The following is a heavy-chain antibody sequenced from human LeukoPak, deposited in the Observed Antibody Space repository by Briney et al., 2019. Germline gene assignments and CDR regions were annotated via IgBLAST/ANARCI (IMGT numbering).Heavy chain of an antibody. V-gene: IGHV4-4*07. CDR2: LYTSGST. D-gene: IGHD6-19*01. CDR3: ACSSSGWFWNY. CDR1: DGSISSYY. Sequence: SETLSFTCTVSDGSISSYYWSWIRQPAGKGLEWIGRLYTSGSTNYNPSLKSRVTMSVDTSKNQFSLKLSSVTAADTAVYYCACSSSGWFWNYWGQGTLVTVSS. J-gene: IGHJ4*02.